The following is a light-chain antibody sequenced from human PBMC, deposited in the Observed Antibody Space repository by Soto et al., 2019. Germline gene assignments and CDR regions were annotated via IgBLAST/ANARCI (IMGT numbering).Light chain of an antibody. V-gene: IGKV3-20*01. J-gene: IGKJ2*01. CDR3: QVYRSSLYT. CDR1: ESVSSTY. Sequence: EIVLTQSPGSLSLSPGERATLSCRASESVSSTYLTWYQQKPGQAPRLLIYSASSRATGILDRFSGSESGTDFTLTISRLEPEDFAVYYCQVYRSSLYTFGQGTKLELK. CDR2: SAS.